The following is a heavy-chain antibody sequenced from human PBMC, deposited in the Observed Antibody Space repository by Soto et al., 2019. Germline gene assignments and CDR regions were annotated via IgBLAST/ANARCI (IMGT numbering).Heavy chain of an antibody. J-gene: IGHJ6*02. CDR3: ARDGYSSGWTTLSVYYYGMDV. CDR1: GYTFTSYG. V-gene: IGHV1-18*04. D-gene: IGHD6-19*01. Sequence: GASVKVSCKASGYTFTSYGISWVRQAPGQGLEWMGWISAYNGNTNYAQKLQGRVTMTTDTSTSTAYMELRSLRSDDTAVYYCARDGYSSGWTTLSVYYYGMDVWGQGTTVTVSS. CDR2: ISAYNGNT.